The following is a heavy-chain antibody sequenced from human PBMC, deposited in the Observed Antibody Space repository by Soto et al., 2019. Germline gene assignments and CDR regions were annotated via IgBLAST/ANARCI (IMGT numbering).Heavy chain of an antibody. J-gene: IGHJ4*02. V-gene: IGHV3-11*01. Sequence: QVHLVASGGGLVKPGGSLRLSCVASGITLSDNYMTWIRQAPGKGLEWLSYISNSDYTTYYADSVEGRFTISRDNAKNSLYLQLNGPAVDDPAVYYCASGKWSLDYWGQGILVTVSS. CDR1: GITLSDNY. CDR3: ASGKWSLDY. CDR2: ISNSDYTT. D-gene: IGHD2-8*01.